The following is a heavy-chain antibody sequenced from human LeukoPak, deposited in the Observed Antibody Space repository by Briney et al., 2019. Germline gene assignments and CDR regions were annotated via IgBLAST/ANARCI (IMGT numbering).Heavy chain of an antibody. CDR1: GFTFSSYA. Sequence: GGSLRLSCAASGFTFSSYAMHWVRQAPGQGLEWVAVISYDGSNKYYADSVKGRFTISRDNSKNTLYLQMNRLRAEDTAVYYCARAFPRRSMGYDSSGYWFDPWGQGTLVTVSS. D-gene: IGHD3-22*01. CDR3: ARAFPRRSMGYDSSGYWFDP. CDR2: ISYDGSNK. J-gene: IGHJ5*02. V-gene: IGHV3-30*04.